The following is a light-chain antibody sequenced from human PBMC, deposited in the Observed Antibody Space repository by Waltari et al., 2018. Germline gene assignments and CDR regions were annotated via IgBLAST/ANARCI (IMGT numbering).Light chain of an antibody. CDR2: EVS. J-gene: IGLJ1*01. Sequence: QSALTQPASVSGSPGQSVSISCTGTSNDVGGYGYVSWYQQFPGKAPKLMFYEVSYRPSGVPSRFSGSKSGNTASLTISGLQAEDEAVYYCSSHTSTVPHVFGTGTKVTVV. CDR1: SNDVGGYGY. V-gene: IGLV2-14*01. CDR3: SSHTSTVPHV.